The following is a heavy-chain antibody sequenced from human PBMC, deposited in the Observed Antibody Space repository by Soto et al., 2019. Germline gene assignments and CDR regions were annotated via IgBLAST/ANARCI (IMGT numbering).Heavy chain of an antibody. CDR3: AKDRDYIFAGYCNYYGMDV. J-gene: IGHJ6*02. Sequence: GGSLRLSCAASGFTFSSYAMHWVRQAPGKGLEWVAVISYDGSNKYYADSVKGRFTISRDNSKNTLYLQMNSLRAEDAAVYYCAKDRDYIFAGYCNYYGMDVWGQGTTVTVSS. CDR1: GFTFSSYA. V-gene: IGHV3-30-3*01. CDR2: ISYDGSNK. D-gene: IGHD3-9*01.